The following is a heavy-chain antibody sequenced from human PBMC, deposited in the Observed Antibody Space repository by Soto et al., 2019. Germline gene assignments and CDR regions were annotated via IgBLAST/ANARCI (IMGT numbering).Heavy chain of an antibody. Sequence: QVPLVQSGGEVKKPGASVKVSCKTSGYTFTTYGISWVRQAPGQGLEWVGWISAYSGKTHYAQKFQGKVTMTTDTSTHTAYLELRSLRSDDTAVYYCARDPYLGDHQYWGQGTLVTVSS. CDR3: ARDPYLGDHQY. D-gene: IGHD3-16*01. J-gene: IGHJ4*02. V-gene: IGHV1-18*01. CDR2: ISAYSGKT. CDR1: GYTFTTYG.